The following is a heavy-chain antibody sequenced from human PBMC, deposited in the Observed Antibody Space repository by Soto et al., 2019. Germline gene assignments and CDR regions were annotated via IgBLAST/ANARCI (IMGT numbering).Heavy chain of an antibody. CDR2: ISYDGSNK. D-gene: IGHD2-15*01. J-gene: IGHJ4*02. CDR1: GFTFSSYG. CDR3: AREVRIVVVVAAPFDY. Sequence: QVQLVESGGGVVQPGNSLRLSCAASGFTFSSYGMHWVRQAPGKGLEWVAVISYDGSNKYYADSVKGRFTISRDNSKNTLYLQMNSLRAEDTAVYYCAREVRIVVVVAAPFDYWGQGTLVTVSS. V-gene: IGHV3-30*19.